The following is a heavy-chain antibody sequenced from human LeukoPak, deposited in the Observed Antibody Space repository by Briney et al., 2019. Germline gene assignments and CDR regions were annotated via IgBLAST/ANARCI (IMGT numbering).Heavy chain of an antibody. CDR2: ITSSGTTI. CDR3: ARDPDYGDPY. J-gene: IGHJ4*02. CDR1: GFTLSDHY. D-gene: IGHD4-17*01. Sequence: KPGGSLRLSCTVSGFTLSDHYMSRFRKSPGRGLEWISWITSSGTTIDYADSVKGRFTISRDNTKNSIYLQMNSLRADDTAVYYCARDPDYGDPYWGQGTLVTVSS. V-gene: IGHV3-11*01.